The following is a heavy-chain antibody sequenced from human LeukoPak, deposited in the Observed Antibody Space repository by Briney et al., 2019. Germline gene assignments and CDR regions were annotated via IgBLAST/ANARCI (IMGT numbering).Heavy chain of an antibody. D-gene: IGHD1-1*01. CDR1: GFTFSSCA. V-gene: IGHV3-30*02. CDR2: IRYDVSDK. J-gene: IGHJ4*02. CDR3: VKSETASFDF. Sequence: GGSLRLSCAASGFTFSSCAMHWVRQAPGKGLEWVAFIRYDVSDKNYADFVKGRFTISRDNSKNTLDLQMNSLRVEDTAVYYCVKSETASFDFWGRGTLVTVSS.